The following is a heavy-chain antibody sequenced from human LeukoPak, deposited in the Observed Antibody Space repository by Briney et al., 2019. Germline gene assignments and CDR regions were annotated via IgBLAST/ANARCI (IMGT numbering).Heavy chain of an antibody. CDR3: ARGPQSYYYMDV. V-gene: IGHV4-38-2*01. Sequence: SETLSLTCAVSGYSISSGYYYWGWIRQPPGKGLEWIRNIYHSGSTYYNPSLKSRVTISVDTSKNQFSLKLSSVTAADTAVYHCARGPQSYYYMDVWGKGTTVTVSS. CDR2: IYHSGST. CDR1: GYSISSGYYY. J-gene: IGHJ6*03.